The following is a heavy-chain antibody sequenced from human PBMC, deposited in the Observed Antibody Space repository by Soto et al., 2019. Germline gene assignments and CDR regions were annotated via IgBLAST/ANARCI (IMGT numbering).Heavy chain of an antibody. CDR1: GGSVSSASYG. CDR3: EVARIWRPGLEY. Sequence: SEPLSLTCTVSGGSVSSASYGWSWIRQPPGKGLEWTGYIYYSGSTNYNPSLKSRVPMSVDTSKNKFCLTLTSVAAADTDRYYCEVARIWRPGLEYWVKGTSDPVS. D-gene: IGHD5-12*01. CDR2: IYYSGST. V-gene: IGHV4-61*01. J-gene: IGHJ4*02.